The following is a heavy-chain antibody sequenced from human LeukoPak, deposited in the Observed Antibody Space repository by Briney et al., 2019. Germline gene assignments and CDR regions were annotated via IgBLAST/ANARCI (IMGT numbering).Heavy chain of an antibody. D-gene: IGHD2-21*02. V-gene: IGHV3-66*02. CDR1: GFTVSRHY. CDR3: ARGCSSGDVTAADY. CDR2: IYTGGST. Sequence: HTGGSLRLSCAASGFTVSRHYMSWVRQAPGKGLEWVSVIYTGGSTYHADSVKGRFTISRDNSKNTLYLQMNSLRVEDTAVYYCARGCSSGDVTAADYWGQGTLVTVSS. J-gene: IGHJ4*02.